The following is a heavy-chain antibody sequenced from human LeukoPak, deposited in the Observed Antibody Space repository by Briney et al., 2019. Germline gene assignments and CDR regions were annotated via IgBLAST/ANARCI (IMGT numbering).Heavy chain of an antibody. J-gene: IGHJ4*02. CDR3: ARVSIAGDYFDY. V-gene: IGHV4-31*02. Sequence: SQTLSLTCTVSGGSISSGGYYWSWIRQHPGKGLEWIGYIYYSGSTYYNPSLKSRVTISVDTSKNQFSLKLSSVTAADTAVYYCARVSIAGDYFDYWGQGTLVTVPS. CDR2: IYYSGST. CDR1: GGSISSGGYY.